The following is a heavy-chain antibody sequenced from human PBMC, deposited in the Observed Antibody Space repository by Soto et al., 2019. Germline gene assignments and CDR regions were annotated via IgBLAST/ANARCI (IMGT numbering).Heavy chain of an antibody. CDR1: DFTFRTSW. CDR3: AKDAKRSDGWYYFDY. Sequence: GGSLRLSCVTSDFTFRTSWMNWVRQAPGKGLEWVANMNPDGSQTRHVDSVKDRFTASRDNSKNTLYLQMSSLRAEDTAIYYCAKDAKRSDGWYYFDYWGQGTLVTVSS. D-gene: IGHD6-19*01. CDR2: MNPDGSQT. J-gene: IGHJ4*02. V-gene: IGHV3-7*03.